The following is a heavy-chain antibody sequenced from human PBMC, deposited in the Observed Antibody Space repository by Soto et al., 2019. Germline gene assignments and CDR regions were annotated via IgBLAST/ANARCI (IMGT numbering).Heavy chain of an antibody. V-gene: IGHV3-30*18. Sequence: QVQLVESGGGVVQPGRSLRLSCAASGFTFSSYGMHWVRQAPGTGLEWVAVISYDGSNKYYADSVKGRFTISRDNSKNTLYLQMNSLRAEDTAVYYCAKGGGESVDIWGQGTMVTVSS. CDR1: GFTFSSYG. CDR2: ISYDGSNK. D-gene: IGHD4-17*01. CDR3: AKGGGESVDI. J-gene: IGHJ3*02.